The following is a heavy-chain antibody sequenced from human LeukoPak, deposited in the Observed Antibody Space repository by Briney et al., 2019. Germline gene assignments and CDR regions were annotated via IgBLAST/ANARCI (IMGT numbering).Heavy chain of an antibody. Sequence: SETLSLTCTVSGASITSWYWSWLRQPAGKRLEWIGRVLNTGTTNYNPSLKSRVTMSLDTSKSQISFSMKSVTAADTAVYYCATGSGDFDHWGHGPRVTISS. CDR1: GASITSWY. V-gene: IGHV4-4*07. J-gene: IGHJ1*01. CDR2: VLNTGTT. D-gene: IGHD1-1*01. CDR3: ATGSGDFDH.